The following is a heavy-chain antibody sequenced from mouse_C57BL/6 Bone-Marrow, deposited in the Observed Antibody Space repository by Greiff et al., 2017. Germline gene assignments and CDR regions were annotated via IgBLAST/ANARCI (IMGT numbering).Heavy chain of an antibody. D-gene: IGHD2-4*01. V-gene: IGHV14-4*01. CDR3: TTFYYDYAY. Sequence: EVQLQQSGAELVRPGASVKLSCTASGFNIKDDYMHWVKQRPEQGLEWIGWIDPENGDTEYASKFQGKATITADTSSNTAYLQLSSLTSEDTAVYYCTTFYYDYAYWGQGTLVTVSA. J-gene: IGHJ3*01. CDR1: GFNIKDDY. CDR2: IDPENGDT.